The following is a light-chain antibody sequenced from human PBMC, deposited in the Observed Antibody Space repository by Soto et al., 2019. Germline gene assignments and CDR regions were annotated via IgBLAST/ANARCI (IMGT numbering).Light chain of an antibody. V-gene: IGKV1-5*03. CDR2: KAS. CDR1: PSISSW. Sequence: DIQMTQSPSTLSASVGDRVTITCRASPSISSWLARYHQKPGRAPKLLIYKASSLETGVPSRFSGSGSGTECTLIISSLQPADFASYYCQQYGSSSPWTFGQGTKVESK. J-gene: IGKJ1*01. CDR3: QQYGSSSPWT.